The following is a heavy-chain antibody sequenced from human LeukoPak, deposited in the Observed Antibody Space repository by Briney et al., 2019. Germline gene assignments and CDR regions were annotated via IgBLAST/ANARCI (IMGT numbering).Heavy chain of an antibody. V-gene: IGHV4-39*01. J-gene: IGHJ4*02. CDR2: MYYSGSS. D-gene: IGHD5-24*01. CDR3: ASSRGRWLRSDTGGYFDY. CDR1: GGSISSSSYY. Sequence: PSETLSLTCNVSGGSISSSSYYWGWIRQPPGKGLEWIGSMYYSGSSYYNPSLKSRVTISVDTSKNQFSLKLSSVTAADTAVYYCASSRGRWLRSDTGGYFDYWGQGTLVTVSS.